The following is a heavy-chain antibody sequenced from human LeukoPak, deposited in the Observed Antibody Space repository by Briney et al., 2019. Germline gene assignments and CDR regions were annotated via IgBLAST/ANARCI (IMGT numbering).Heavy chain of an antibody. D-gene: IGHD3-22*01. Sequence: SETLSLTCAVSGGSISSNNWWSWVRQPPGKGLEWIGEIYRTGSTNYNPSLKSRVTISVDKSKNRFSLKLSSVTAADTAVYYCARVALYESSGYNYFDYWGQGTLVTVSS. CDR3: ARVALYESSGYNYFDY. CDR1: GGSISSNNW. J-gene: IGHJ4*02. V-gene: IGHV4-4*02. CDR2: IYRTGST.